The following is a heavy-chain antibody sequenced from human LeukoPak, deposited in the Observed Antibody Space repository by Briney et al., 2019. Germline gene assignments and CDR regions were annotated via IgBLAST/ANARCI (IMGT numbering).Heavy chain of an antibody. V-gene: IGHV1-18*01. D-gene: IGHD3-3*01. CDR3: ARARALRFLEWLSPLDY. CDR2: ISAYNGNT. CDR1: GYTFTSYG. Sequence: ASVKVSCKASGYTFTSYGISWVRQAPGQGLEWMGWISAYNGNTNYAQKLQGRVTMTTDTSTSTAYMELRSLRSEDTAVYYCARARALRFLEWLSPLDYWGQGTLVTVSS. J-gene: IGHJ4*02.